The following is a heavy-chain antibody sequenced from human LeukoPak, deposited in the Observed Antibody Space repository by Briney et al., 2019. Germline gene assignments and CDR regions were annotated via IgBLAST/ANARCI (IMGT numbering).Heavy chain of an antibody. J-gene: IGHJ5*02. CDR2: ITGGHYPT. CDR1: GFSFSSFA. V-gene: IGHV3-23*01. CDR3: TKDPNGDYVGAFEP. Sequence: GTSLRLSCAASGFSFSSFAMTWVRQAPGKGLEWVSSITGGHYPTYNTDSVKGRFTISRDNSKNTLYLQMNSLRADDTAVYYCTKDPNGDYVGAFEPWGQGTLVTVSS. D-gene: IGHD4-17*01.